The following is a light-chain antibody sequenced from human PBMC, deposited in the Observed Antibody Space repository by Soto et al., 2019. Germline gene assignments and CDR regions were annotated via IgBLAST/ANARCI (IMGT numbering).Light chain of an antibody. CDR2: SDN. CDR1: SSNIGSST. J-gene: IGLJ2*01. CDR3: AAWDDSLNGVV. V-gene: IGLV1-44*01. Sequence: QAVVTQPPSASGTPGQRVTISCSGSSSNIGSSTVNWYQQLPGTAPKLLLYSDNQRPSGVPDRFSGSKSATSASLAISGLQSEDEADYYCAAWDDSLNGVVFGGGTKLTVL.